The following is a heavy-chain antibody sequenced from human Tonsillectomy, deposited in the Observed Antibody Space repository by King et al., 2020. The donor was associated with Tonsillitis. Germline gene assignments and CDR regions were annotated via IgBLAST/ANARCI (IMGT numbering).Heavy chain of an antibody. D-gene: IGHD6-13*01. J-gene: IGHJ6*02. Sequence: VQLVESGGGVVQPGRSLRLSCAASGFSFRNYGIHWVRQAPGKGLGWVAIIPYEGSNKYYADSVKGRFTVSRDNSKNTLYLQMNSLRVEDTAVYYCAKEIAAAGDSYYSYGMDVWGQGTAVTVSS. CDR1: GFSFRNYG. CDR2: IPYEGSNK. V-gene: IGHV3-30*18. CDR3: AKEIAAAGDSYYSYGMDV.